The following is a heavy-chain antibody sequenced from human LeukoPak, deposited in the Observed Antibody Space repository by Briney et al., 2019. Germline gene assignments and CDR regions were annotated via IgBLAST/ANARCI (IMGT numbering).Heavy chain of an antibody. CDR1: GGTFSSYA. J-gene: IGHJ6*02. D-gene: IGHD3-3*01. Sequence: SVKVSCKASGGTFSSYAISWVRQAPGQGLEWMGRIIPILGIANYAQKFQGRVTITADKSTSTAYMKLSSLRSEDTAVYYCARDGEKSPHYYYYGMDVWGQGTTVTVSS. V-gene: IGHV1-69*04. CDR2: IIPILGIA. CDR3: ARDGEKSPHYYYYGMDV.